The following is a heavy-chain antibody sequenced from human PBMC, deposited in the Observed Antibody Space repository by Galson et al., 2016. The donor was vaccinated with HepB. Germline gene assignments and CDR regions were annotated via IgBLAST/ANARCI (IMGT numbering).Heavy chain of an antibody. J-gene: IGHJ4*02. CDR1: GGPISFYY. D-gene: IGHD4-17*01. CDR2: IYSSGST. V-gene: IGHV4-4*09. CDR3: ARASDYGDYPASDY. Sequence: SETLSLTCSVSGGPISFYYWSWIRQPPGKGLEWIGYIYSSGSTNCNPSLKGRVTMSVDTSKNQFSLNLKSVTAADTAIYYCARASDYGDYPASDYWGQGTLVSVSS.